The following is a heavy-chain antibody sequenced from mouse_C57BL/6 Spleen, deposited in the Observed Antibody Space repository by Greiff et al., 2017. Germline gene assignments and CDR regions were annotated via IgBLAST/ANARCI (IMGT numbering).Heavy chain of an antibody. CDR1: GFNIKDDY. CDR3: TPITTVVAKNY. V-gene: IGHV14-4*01. J-gene: IGHJ2*01. Sequence: VQLQQSGAELVRPGASVKLSCTASGFNIKDDYMHWVKQRPEQGLEWIGWIDPENGDTEYASKFQGKATITADTSSNTAYLQLSSLTSEDTAVYYCTPITTVVAKNYWGQGTTLTVSS. CDR2: IDPENGDT. D-gene: IGHD1-1*01.